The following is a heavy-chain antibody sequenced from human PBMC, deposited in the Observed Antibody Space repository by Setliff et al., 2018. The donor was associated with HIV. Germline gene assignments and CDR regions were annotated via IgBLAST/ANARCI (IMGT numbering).Heavy chain of an antibody. CDR3: ARDQGYSYGFYAFDI. CDR2: IYYSGGT. V-gene: IGHV4-39*07. D-gene: IGHD5-18*01. CDR1: GGFISSSSYY. J-gene: IGHJ3*02. Sequence: PSETLSLTCTVSGGFISSSSYYWGWIRQPPGKGLEWIGSIYYSGGTYCNPSLKSRVTISVDTSKNQFSLKLSSVTAADTAVYYCARDQGYSYGFYAFDIWDQGTMVTVSS.